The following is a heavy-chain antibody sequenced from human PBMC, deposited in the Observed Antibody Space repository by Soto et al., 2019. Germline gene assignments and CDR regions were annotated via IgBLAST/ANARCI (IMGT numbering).Heavy chain of an antibody. Sequence: QVQLQESGPGLMKPSETLSLTCTVSGASVSSGSNYWSWIRQPPGKGLEWIGSIYYSVSTSYSPSLKSRVNITADTSKNQFYLKLSSVTAADTAVYYCARQYASRLGGSGNGFDYWGQGTLVTVSS. CDR3: ARQYASRLGGSGNGFDY. CDR1: GASVSSGSNY. CDR2: IYYSVST. J-gene: IGHJ4*02. D-gene: IGHD1-26*01. V-gene: IGHV4-61*01.